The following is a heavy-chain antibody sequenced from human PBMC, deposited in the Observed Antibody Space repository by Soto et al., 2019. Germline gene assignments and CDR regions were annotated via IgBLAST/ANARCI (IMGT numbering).Heavy chain of an antibody. Sequence: EAQLVESGGGLVQPGGSLRLSCAASGFTFSSYEMNWVRQAPGKGLEWVSYISNSGSTIYYADSVRGRFNISRDNAKNSLYLHMNNLRVEDTAVYYCASVGRFLEWCRWGQGTLVTVSS. CDR3: ASVGRFLEWCR. J-gene: IGHJ4*02. CDR2: ISNSGSTI. CDR1: GFTFSSYE. V-gene: IGHV3-48*03. D-gene: IGHD3-3*01.